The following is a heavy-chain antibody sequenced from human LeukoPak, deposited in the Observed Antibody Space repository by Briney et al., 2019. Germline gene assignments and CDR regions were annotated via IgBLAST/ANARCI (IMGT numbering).Heavy chain of an antibody. CDR3: ARGFRGASFDY. D-gene: IGHD1-26*01. CDR2: ISGSGGST. J-gene: IGHJ4*02. CDR1: GFTFSSYA. V-gene: IGHV3-23*01. Sequence: GGSLRLSCAASGFTFSSYAMSWVRQAPGKGLEWVSAISGSGGSTYYADSVKGRFTISRDNAKNSLYLQMNSLRAEDTAVYYCARGFRGASFDYWGQGTLVTVSS.